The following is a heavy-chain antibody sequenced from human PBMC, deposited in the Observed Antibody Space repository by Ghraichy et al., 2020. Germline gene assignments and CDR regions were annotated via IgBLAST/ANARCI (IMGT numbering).Heavy chain of an antibody. Sequence: GGSLRLSCAASGFTFSNYAMTWVRRAPGKGLEWVSAISGSGGVTYYAASVKGRFTISRDNSKNRLYLQINSLRAEDTAVYYCARNYSDPSLDYWGQGTLVTVSS. CDR2: ISGSGGVT. CDR1: GFTFSNYA. CDR3: ARNYSDPSLDY. D-gene: IGHD4-17*01. V-gene: IGHV3-23*01. J-gene: IGHJ4*02.